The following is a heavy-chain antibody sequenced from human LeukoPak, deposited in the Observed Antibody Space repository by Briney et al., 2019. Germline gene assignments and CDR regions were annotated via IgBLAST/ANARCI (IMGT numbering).Heavy chain of an antibody. Sequence: SETLSLTCTVSGGSISSYYWSWIRQPPGKGLEWIGYIYYSGSTNYNPSLKSRVTVSVDKSKNQFSLKLTSVTAADTAVYYCASRGSGSYYYFDYWGQGTPVTVSS. V-gene: IGHV4-59*12. J-gene: IGHJ4*02. D-gene: IGHD1-26*01. CDR3: ASRGSGSYYYFDY. CDR2: IYYSGST. CDR1: GGSISSYY.